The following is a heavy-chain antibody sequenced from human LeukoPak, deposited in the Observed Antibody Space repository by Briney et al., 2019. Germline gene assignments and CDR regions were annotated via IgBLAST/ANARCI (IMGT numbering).Heavy chain of an antibody. V-gene: IGHV3-74*01. CDR3: ARETLGAGLRAPDY. CDR1: GFTFRDFW. CDR2: VNDDGSKR. J-gene: IGHJ4*02. Sequence: GGSLRLSCAASGFTFRDFWFHWVRQVPGKGQVGVSRVNDDGSKRFYPGSVKGRFTISRDNAKNTVYLQMNSLRVEATAVYYCARETLGAGLRAPDYWGRGALVTVSS. D-gene: IGHD1-1*01.